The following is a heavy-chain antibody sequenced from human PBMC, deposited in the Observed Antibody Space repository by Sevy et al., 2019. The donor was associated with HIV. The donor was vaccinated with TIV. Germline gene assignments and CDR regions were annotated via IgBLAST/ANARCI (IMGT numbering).Heavy chain of an antibody. Sequence: SETLSLTCDVSGGSISNISYYWGWIRQPPGQGLEWIGSLYYEGSTYYNPSLKSRVMISGDTSKMLFSRRLTAVTAADSSVYYWASLSPFYHYIDVWGKGTTVTVSS. J-gene: IGHJ6*03. CDR1: GGSISNISYY. V-gene: IGHV4-39*01. CDR2: LYYEGST. CDR3: ASLSPFYHYIDV.